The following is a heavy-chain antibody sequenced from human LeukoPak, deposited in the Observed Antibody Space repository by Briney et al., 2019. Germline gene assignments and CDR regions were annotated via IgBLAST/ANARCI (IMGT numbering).Heavy chain of an antibody. D-gene: IGHD3-22*01. Sequence: GSVKVSCKVSGYTLTELSMHWVRQAPGKGLEWMGGSDPEDGETIYAQKFQGRVTMTEDTSTDTAYMELSSLRSEDTAVYYCATSGYSLHYGMDVWGQGTTVTVSS. CDR1: GYTLTELS. J-gene: IGHJ6*02. CDR2: SDPEDGET. CDR3: ATSGYSLHYGMDV. V-gene: IGHV1-24*01.